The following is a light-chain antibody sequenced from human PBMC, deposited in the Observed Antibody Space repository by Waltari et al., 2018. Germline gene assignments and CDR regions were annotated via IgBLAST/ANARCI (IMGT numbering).Light chain of an antibody. J-gene: IGKJ1*01. CDR3: QQYYSSPWM. V-gene: IGKV4-1*01. CDR2: WAS. CDR1: PSVLYRSNNKTY. Sequence: DIVMTQSPDSLAVSLGERATIHCKSSPSVLYRSNNKTYLAWYQQKPGQPHKLLIYWASTRESGVPDRFSGSGSGTDFTLTISSLQAEDVAVYYCQQYYSSPWMFGQGTKVEIK.